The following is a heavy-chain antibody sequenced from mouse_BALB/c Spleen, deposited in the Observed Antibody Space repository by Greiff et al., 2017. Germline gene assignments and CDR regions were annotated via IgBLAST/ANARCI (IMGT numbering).Heavy chain of an antibody. Sequence: EVQVVESGAELVKPGASVKLSCTASGFNIKDTYMHWVKQRPEQGLEWIGRIDPANGNTKYDPKFQGKATITADTSSNTAYLQLSSLTSEDTAVYYCASAYYRYDGPDWGQGTTLTVSS. CDR2: IDPANGNT. CDR1: GFNIKDTY. J-gene: IGHJ2*01. CDR3: ASAYYRYDGPD. D-gene: IGHD2-14*01. V-gene: IGHV14-3*02.